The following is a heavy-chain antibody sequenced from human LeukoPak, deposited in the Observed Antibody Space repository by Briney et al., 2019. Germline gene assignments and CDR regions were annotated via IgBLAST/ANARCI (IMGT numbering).Heavy chain of an antibody. CDR3: ARVGVPAAIRGWFDP. CDR1: GFTFSSYS. J-gene: IGHJ5*02. D-gene: IGHD2-2*02. V-gene: IGHV3-48*04. CDR2: ISSSSSTI. Sequence: GGSLRLSCAASGFTFSSYSMNWVRQAPGKGLEWVSYISSSSSTIYYADSVKGRFTISRDNAKNSLYLQMNSLRAEDTAVYYCARVGVPAAIRGWFDPWGQGTLVTVPS.